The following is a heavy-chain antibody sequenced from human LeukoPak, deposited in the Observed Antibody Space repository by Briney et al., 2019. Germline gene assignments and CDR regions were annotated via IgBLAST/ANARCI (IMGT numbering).Heavy chain of an antibody. Sequence: GGSLRLSCAASGFTFSSYEMNWVRQAPGKGLEWVSYISSSGSTIYYADSVKGRFTISRDNSKNTLYLQMNSLRAEDTAVYYCARSDGYTQREIDYWGQGTLVTVSS. D-gene: IGHD5-24*01. J-gene: IGHJ4*02. CDR3: ARSDGYTQREIDY. CDR1: GFTFSSYE. CDR2: ISSSGSTI. V-gene: IGHV3-48*03.